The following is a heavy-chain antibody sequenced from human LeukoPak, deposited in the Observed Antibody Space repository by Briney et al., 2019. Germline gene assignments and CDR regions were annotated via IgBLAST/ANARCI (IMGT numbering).Heavy chain of an antibody. Sequence: SVKVSCKASGGTFSSYAISWVRQAPGQGLEWMGRIIPIFGIANYAQKFQGRGTITADKSTSTAYMELSSLRSEDTAVYYCAREDYGGNSRANYFDYWGQGTLVTVSS. V-gene: IGHV1-69*04. CDR1: GGTFSSYA. CDR2: IIPIFGIA. D-gene: IGHD4-23*01. CDR3: AREDYGGNSRANYFDY. J-gene: IGHJ4*02.